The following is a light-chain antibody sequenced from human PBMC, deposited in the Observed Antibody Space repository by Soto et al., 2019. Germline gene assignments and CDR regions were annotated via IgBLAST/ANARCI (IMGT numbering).Light chain of an antibody. Sequence: DIVLTQSPATLSLSPGERATLSCRASQSVNIYLAWYQQKPGQAPRLLIVGSFARATGIPARFSGSGSGSEFTLTISGLQSGDFAVYYCQQYNDRPPITFGQGTRLEIK. V-gene: IGKV3-15*01. CDR2: GSF. CDR1: QSVNIY. CDR3: QQYNDRPPIT. J-gene: IGKJ5*01.